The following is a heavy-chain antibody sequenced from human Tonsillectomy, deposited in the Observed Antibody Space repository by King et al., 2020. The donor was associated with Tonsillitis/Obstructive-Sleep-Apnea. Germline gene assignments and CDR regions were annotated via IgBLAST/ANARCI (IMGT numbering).Heavy chain of an antibody. Sequence: EVQLQESGGGLVQPGGSLRLSCAASGFPFSSYAMSWVRQAPGKGLEWVSAISGTDGGTYYADSVKGRFTISRENSKNTLYLQMNSLRAEDTAIYYCAKDHYDFWSGYYTGDNYWGQGTLVTVSS. V-gene: IGHV3-23*01. CDR3: AKDHYDFWSGYYTGDNY. D-gene: IGHD3-3*01. CDR2: ISGTDGGT. CDR1: GFPFSSYA. J-gene: IGHJ4*02.